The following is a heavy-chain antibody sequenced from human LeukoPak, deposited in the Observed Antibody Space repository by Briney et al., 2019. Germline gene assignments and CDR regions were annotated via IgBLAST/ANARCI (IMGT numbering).Heavy chain of an antibody. J-gene: IGHJ4*01. CDR2: INSGGSGT. CDR1: GFNFASNW. CDR3: ASSLGPLTEY. D-gene: IGHD7-27*01. V-gene: IGHV3-74*01. Sequence: QPGGSLRLSCVASGFNFASNWMHWVRQTPGKGLMWVSRINSGGSGTSYADSVEGRFTISRDNAKNTLYLQMNNLRAEDTAMYYCASSLGPLTEYWGQGTLVTVSS.